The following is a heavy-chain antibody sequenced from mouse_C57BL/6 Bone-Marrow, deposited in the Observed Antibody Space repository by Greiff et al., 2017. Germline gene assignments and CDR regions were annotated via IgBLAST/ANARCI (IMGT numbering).Heavy chain of an antibody. Sequence: EVQLQQSGPELVKPGASVKISCKASGYTFTDYYMNWVKQSHGKSLEWIGDINPNNGGTSYNQKFKGKATLTVDKSSSTAYMELRSLTSEDSAVYYSARYANWGRLVGGGQGTTLTGTS. D-gene: IGHD4-1*01. J-gene: IGHJ2*01. CDR2: INPNNGGT. CDR1: GYTFTDYY. CDR3: ARYANWGRLVG. V-gene: IGHV1-26*01.